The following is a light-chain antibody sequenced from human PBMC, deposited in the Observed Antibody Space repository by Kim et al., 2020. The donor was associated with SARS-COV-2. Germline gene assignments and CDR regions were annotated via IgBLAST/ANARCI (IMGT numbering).Light chain of an antibody. CDR1: QSISNF. CDR3: QQSYNTPR. V-gene: IGKV1-39*01. Sequence: DIQMTQSPSSLSASVGDRVTITCRASQSISNFLNWYQHKPGKAPKLLIYAASSLQSGVPSRFSGRGSGTDFTLTISSLQPADFATYDCQQSYNTPRFGQGTKVDIK. J-gene: IGKJ1*01. CDR2: AAS.